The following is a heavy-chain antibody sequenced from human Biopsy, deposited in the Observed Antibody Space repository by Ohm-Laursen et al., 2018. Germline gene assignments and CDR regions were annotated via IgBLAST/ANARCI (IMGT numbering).Heavy chain of an antibody. J-gene: IGHJ5*02. Sequence: SQTLSLTCTVSGGSVSSNTNYWAWLRQPPGKGLEWIGSIFYSGIIYYNPSLKSRVSISVDTSKNQFSLNLNSVTAADTAVYYCARHPTGFWFDPWGQGTLVIVSS. CDR2: IFYSGII. CDR3: ARHPTGFWFDP. V-gene: IGHV4-39*01. CDR1: GGSVSSNTNY.